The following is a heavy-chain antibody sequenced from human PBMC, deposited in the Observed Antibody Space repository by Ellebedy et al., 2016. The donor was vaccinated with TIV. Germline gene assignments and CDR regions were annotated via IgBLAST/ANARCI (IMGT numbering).Heavy chain of an antibody. CDR3: ARHLYVDFGMDV. CDR2: FYYSGNT. Sequence: MPSETLSLTCTVSGGSISSYYWTWIRQPPGKGLEWIGNFYYSGNTNYNPSLRSRLTISLDTSKNQFSLKLNSVTAADTAVYYCARHLYVDFGMDVWGQGTTVTVSS. J-gene: IGHJ6*02. CDR1: GGSISSYY. V-gene: IGHV4-59*01. D-gene: IGHD3/OR15-3a*01.